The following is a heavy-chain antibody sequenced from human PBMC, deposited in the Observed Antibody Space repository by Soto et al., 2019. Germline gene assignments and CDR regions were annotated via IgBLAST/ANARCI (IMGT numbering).Heavy chain of an antibody. CDR2: IYHSGST. CDR1: GGSISSSNW. J-gene: IGHJ4*02. Sequence: SETLSLTCAVSGGSISSSNWWSWVRQPPGKGLEWIGEIYHSGSTNYNPSLKSRVTISVDKSKNQFSLKLSSVTAADTAVYYCARVLPVNSGVITTFDYWGQGTLVTVS. V-gene: IGHV4-4*02. CDR3: ARVLPVNSGVITTFDY. D-gene: IGHD3-22*01.